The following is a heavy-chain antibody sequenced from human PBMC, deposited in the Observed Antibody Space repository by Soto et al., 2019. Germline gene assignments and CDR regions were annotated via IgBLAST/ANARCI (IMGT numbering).Heavy chain of an antibody. V-gene: IGHV1-3*05. J-gene: IGHJ4*02. CDR3: ARGGLLLWFGELLSY. D-gene: IGHD3-10*01. CDR2: INAGNGNT. Sequence: QVQRVQSGAEEKKPGASVKVSCKASGYTFTSYAMHWVRQAPGQRLEWMGWINAGNGNTKYSQKFQGRVTITRDTSASTAYMELRSLRSEDTAVYYCARGGLLLWFGELLSYWGQGTLVTVSS. CDR1: GYTFTSYA.